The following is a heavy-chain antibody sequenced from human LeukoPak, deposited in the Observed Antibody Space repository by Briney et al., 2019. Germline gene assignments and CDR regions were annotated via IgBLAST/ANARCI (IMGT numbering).Heavy chain of an antibody. Sequence: TSETLSLTCTVSGGSISSYYWSWIRQPPGKGLEWIGYIYYSGSTNYNPSLKSRVTISVDTSKNQFSLKLSSVTAADTAVYYCARVMTTVTRDYYYYYMDVWGKGTTVTVSS. J-gene: IGHJ6*03. CDR3: ARVMTTVTRDYYYYYMDV. D-gene: IGHD4-11*01. CDR2: IYYSGST. CDR1: GGSISSYY. V-gene: IGHV4-59*01.